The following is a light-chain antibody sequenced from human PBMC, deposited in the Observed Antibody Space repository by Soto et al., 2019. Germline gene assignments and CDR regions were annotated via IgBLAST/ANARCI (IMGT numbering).Light chain of an antibody. V-gene: IGKV3-15*01. Sequence: EIVMTQSPATLSVSPGERATLSCRASQSVSSNLAWYQQKPGQAPRLLIYGASTRATGIPARFSGSGSGTEFTLTISSLQSEEFAVYYCQQYNNWPRITFGQGTRLEIK. CDR2: GAS. CDR3: QQYNNWPRIT. J-gene: IGKJ5*01. CDR1: QSVSSN.